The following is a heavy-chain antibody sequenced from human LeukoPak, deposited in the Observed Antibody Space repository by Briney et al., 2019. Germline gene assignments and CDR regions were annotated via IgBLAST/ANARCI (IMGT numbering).Heavy chain of an antibody. Sequence: GGSLRLSCAASGFTFSTHSMNWVRQAPGKGLEWDSSMDSSSGYIYYADSVKGRFTMSRDNAKNSLYLQMNSLTVEDTAVYYCARDPNWFDYWGQGTLATVSS. V-gene: IGHV3-21*01. CDR1: GFTFSTHS. D-gene: IGHD7-27*01. CDR3: ARDPNWFDY. J-gene: IGHJ4*02. CDR2: MDSSSGYI.